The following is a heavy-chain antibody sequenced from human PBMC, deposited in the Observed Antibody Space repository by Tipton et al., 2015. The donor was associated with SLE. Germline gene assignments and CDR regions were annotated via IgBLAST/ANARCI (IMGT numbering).Heavy chain of an antibody. CDR1: GGSISSSSYY. Sequence: TLSLTCTVSGGSISSSSYYWGWIRQPPGKGLEWIGSRYYSGSTDYNPSLKSRATISEDTPKNQFSLRLSSVTAADTAVYYCARYPYDSNGDHYDYYFGMDFWGRGASVTVSS. V-gene: IGHV4-39*07. D-gene: IGHD3-22*01. J-gene: IGHJ6*02. CDR3: ARYPYDSNGDHYDYYFGMDF. CDR2: RYYSGST.